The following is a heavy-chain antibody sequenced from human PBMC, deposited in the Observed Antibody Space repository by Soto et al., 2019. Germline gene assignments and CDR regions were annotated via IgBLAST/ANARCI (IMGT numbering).Heavy chain of an antibody. Sequence: EMQLVESGGVVVQPGGSLRLSCAASGFTFDDYTMHWVRQVPGKGLDWVSTISWDGGTTYYADSAKGRFTISRDNSKSSLYLQMNGLTTEDSAFYYCAKGGDYWYFDLWGRGTLATVSS. J-gene: IGHJ2*01. CDR1: GFTFDDYT. D-gene: IGHD3-16*01. CDR3: AKGGDYWYFDL. CDR2: ISWDGGTT. V-gene: IGHV3-43*01.